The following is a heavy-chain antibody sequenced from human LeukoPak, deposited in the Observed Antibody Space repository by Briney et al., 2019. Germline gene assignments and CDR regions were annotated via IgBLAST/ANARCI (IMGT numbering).Heavy chain of an antibody. V-gene: IGHV3-23*01. J-gene: IGHJ4*02. CDR1: GFTFSSYA. CDR3: AKFSRVQSSF. D-gene: IGHD4/OR15-4a*01. CDR2: ISDSGDST. Sequence: GGSLRLSCAASGFTFSSYAVSWVRQAPGKGLEWVSAISDSGDSTYYADSVKGRFTISRDNAKNTLYLQMDSLRVDDTAIYYCAKFSRVQSSFWGQGTLVTVSS.